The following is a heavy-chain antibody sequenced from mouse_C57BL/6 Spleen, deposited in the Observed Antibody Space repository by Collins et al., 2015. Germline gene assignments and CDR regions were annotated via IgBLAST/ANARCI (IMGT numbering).Heavy chain of an antibody. CDR3: VRQLTGDAY. CDR1: GFTFNTYA. J-gene: IGHJ3*01. V-gene: IGHV10-1*02. D-gene: IGHD4-1*01. CDR2: IRSKSNNYAT. Sequence: EVQLVESGGGLVQPKGSLKLSCAASGFTFNTYAMNWVRRAPGKGLEWVARIRSKSNNYATYYADSVKDRFTISRDDSQSMLYLQMNNLKTEDTAMYYCVRQLTGDAYWGQGTLVTVSA.